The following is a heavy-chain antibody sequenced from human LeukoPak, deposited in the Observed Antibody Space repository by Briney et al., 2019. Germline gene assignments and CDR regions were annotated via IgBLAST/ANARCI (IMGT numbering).Heavy chain of an antibody. CDR1: GGSISSGGYY. D-gene: IGHD3-22*01. CDR2: IYYSGST. V-gene: IGHV4-39*07. CDR3: ATGYYYDSSGYSDPFDI. Sequence: SETLSLTCGVSGGSISSGGYYWGWIRQPPGKGLEWIGSIYYSGSTYYNPSLKSRVTISVDTSKNQFSLKLSSVTAADTAVYYCATGYYYDSSGYSDPFDIWGQGTMVTVSS. J-gene: IGHJ3*02.